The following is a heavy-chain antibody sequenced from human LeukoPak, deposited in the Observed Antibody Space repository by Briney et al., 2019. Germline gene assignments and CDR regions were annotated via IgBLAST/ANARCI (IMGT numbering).Heavy chain of an antibody. J-gene: IGHJ4*02. V-gene: IGHV1-69*01. CDR2: IIPIFGTA. D-gene: IGHD5-12*01. CDR3: ARALHSGYDFDY. Sequence: SVKVSCKASGGTFSSYAISWVRQAPGQGLEWMGGIIPIFGTANYAQKFQGRVTITADESTSTAYMELSSLRSEDTAVYYCARALHSGYDFDYWGQGTLVTVSS. CDR1: GGTFSSYA.